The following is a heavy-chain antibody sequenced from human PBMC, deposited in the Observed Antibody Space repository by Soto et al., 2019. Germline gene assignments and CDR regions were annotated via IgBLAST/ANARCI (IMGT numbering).Heavy chain of an antibody. CDR1: GGTFSSYA. D-gene: IGHD6-13*01. CDR3: AKDGPVSSSWYTPNWFDP. Sequence: SVKVSCKASGGTFSSYAISWVRQAPGQGLEWMGGIIPIFGTANYAQKFQGRVTITADESTSTAYMELSSLRSEDTAVYYCAKDGPVSSSWYTPNWFDPWGQGTLVTVSS. J-gene: IGHJ5*02. CDR2: IIPIFGTA. V-gene: IGHV1-69*13.